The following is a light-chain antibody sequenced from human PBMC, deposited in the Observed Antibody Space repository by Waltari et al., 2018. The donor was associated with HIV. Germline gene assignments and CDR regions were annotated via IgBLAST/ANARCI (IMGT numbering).Light chain of an antibody. V-gene: IGLV2-8*01. Sequence: QSALTQPPSASGSPGQSVTISCTGTSSAVGGYNNVSWYQQHPGKAPKLMIYEVSKRPSGVPDRFSGSKSGNTASLTVSGLQAEDEADYYCSSYAGSNNVFGTGTKVTVL. CDR3: SSYAGSNNV. CDR1: SSAVGGYNN. CDR2: EVS. J-gene: IGLJ1*01.